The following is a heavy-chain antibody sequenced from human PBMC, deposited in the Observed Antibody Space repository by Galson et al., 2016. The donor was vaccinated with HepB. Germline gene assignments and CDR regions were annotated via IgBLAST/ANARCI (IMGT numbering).Heavy chain of an antibody. J-gene: IGHJ6*02. CDR1: GGSINSNTYY. Sequence: ETLSLTCTVSGGSINSNTYYWDWIRQPPGKGLEWIGSMSYTGSTYYNPPLKGRVTISIDTSKNQFSLKLSSVTAADTAVYYCSRDLQQLGQRGNYDLGVWGQGATVTVSS. CDR3: SRDLQQLGQRGNYDLGV. CDR2: MSYTGST. V-gene: IGHV4-39*07. D-gene: IGHD6-13*01.